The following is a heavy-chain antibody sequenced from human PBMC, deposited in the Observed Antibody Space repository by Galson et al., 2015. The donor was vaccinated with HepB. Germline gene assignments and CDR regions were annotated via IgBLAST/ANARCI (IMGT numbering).Heavy chain of an antibody. V-gene: IGHV3-30*18. CDR3: AKAKGGIVVVTYFDY. D-gene: IGHD3-22*01. J-gene: IGHJ4*02. CDR2: TSYDGSNK. Sequence: SLRLSCAASGFTFSSYGMHWVRQAPGKGLEWVAVTSYDGSNKYYADSVKGRFTISRDNSKNTLYLQMNSLRAEDTAVYYCAKAKGGIVVVTYFDYWGQGTLVTVSS. CDR1: GFTFSSYG.